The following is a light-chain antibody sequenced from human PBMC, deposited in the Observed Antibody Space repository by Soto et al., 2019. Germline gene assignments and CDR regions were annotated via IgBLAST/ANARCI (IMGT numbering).Light chain of an antibody. J-gene: IGKJ4*01. CDR3: QQYDRYPLT. CDR1: QSISRG. CDR2: KAS. V-gene: IGKV1-5*03. Sequence: DIQMTQSPSTLSASVGDRVTITCRASQSISRGLAWYQQKPGKAPNLLIYKASSLESGVPSRFSGSGSGTEFTLTVSSLQPDDFATYYCQQYDRYPLTFGGGTKVEI.